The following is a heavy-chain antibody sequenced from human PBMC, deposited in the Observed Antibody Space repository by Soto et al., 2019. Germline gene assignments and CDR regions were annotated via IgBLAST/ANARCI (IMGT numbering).Heavy chain of an antibody. CDR3: AKDLGAYYYDSSGYYPFAY. D-gene: IGHD3-22*01. V-gene: IGHV3-30*18. CDR1: GFTFSSYG. CDR2: ISYDGSNK. Sequence: QVQLVESGGGVVQPGRSLRLSCAASGFTFSSYGMHWVRQAPGKGLEWVAVISYDGSNKYYADSVKGRFTISRDNSKNTLYLQMNSLRAEDTAVYYCAKDLGAYYYDSSGYYPFAYWGQGTLVTVSS. J-gene: IGHJ4*02.